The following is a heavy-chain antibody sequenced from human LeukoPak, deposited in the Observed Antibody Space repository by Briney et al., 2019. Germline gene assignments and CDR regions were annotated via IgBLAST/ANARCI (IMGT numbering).Heavy chain of an antibody. CDR3: ARVWYQLLAGWFDP. D-gene: IGHD2-2*01. J-gene: IGHJ5*02. Sequence: PSQTLSLTCSVSGGSISSGDYYWSWIRQPPGKGLEWIGYIYYSGSTYYNPSHKSRVTISVDTSKNQFSLKLSSVTAADTAVYYCARVWYQLLAGWFDPWGQGTLVTVSS. V-gene: IGHV4-30-4*08. CDR1: GGSISSGDYY. CDR2: IYYSGST.